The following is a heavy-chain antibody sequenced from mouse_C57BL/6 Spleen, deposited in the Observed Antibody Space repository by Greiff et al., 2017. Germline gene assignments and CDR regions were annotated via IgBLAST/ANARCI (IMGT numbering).Heavy chain of an antibody. Sequence: EVQLQESGPGLVKPSQSLSLTCSVTGYSITSGYYWNWIRQFPGNKLEWMGYISYDGSNNYNPSLKNRISITRDTSKNQFFLKLNSVTTEDAATYYCAQGDYGDYAMDYWGQGTSVTVSS. V-gene: IGHV3-6*01. J-gene: IGHJ4*01. D-gene: IGHD2-4*01. CDR3: AQGDYGDYAMDY. CDR2: ISYDGSN. CDR1: GYSITSGYY.